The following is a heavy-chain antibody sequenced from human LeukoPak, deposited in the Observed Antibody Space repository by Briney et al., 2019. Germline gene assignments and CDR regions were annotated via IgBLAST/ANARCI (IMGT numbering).Heavy chain of an antibody. V-gene: IGHV4-59*01. CDR1: GGSITGSY. Sequence: SETLSLTCTVSGGSITGSYWSWLRQPPGKGLEYIGYIYYSGSTNYNPSLKSRVTISVDTSKNQFSLKLTSVTAADTAVYYCATAGPTSGRHNYFDSWGQGTLVTVSS. J-gene: IGHJ4*02. CDR3: ATAGPTSGRHNYFDS. D-gene: IGHD3-10*01. CDR2: IYYSGST.